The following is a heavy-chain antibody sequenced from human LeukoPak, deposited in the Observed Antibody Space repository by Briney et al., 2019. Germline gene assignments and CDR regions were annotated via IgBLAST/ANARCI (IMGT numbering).Heavy chain of an antibody. CDR2: LRSKAYSGKT. CDR1: GFSLSAKV. V-gene: IGHV3-49*04. J-gene: IGHJ4*02. D-gene: IGHD2-21*01. CDR3: TRDPGYSGSDCVDY. Sequence: GGSLRLSCTVSGFSLSAKVMSWVRQAPGEGLGWVGLLRSKAYSGKTEYAASVKGRFTMSRDESISIAYLQMSSLKTEDTAVYYCTRDPGYSGSDCVDYWGQGTLVSVSS.